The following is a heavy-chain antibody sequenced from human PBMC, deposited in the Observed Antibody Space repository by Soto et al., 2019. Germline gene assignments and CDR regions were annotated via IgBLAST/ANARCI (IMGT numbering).Heavy chain of an antibody. Sequence: SETMSLTCAVSGYSISSGYYWGWIRQPPGKGLEWIGSIYHSGSTYYNPSLKSRVTISVDTSKNQFSLKLSSVTAADTAVYYCARDQSKGYFDYWGQGTLVTVSS. CDR2: IYHSGST. CDR3: ARDQSKGYFDY. J-gene: IGHJ4*02. CDR1: GYSISSGYY. V-gene: IGHV4-38-2*02.